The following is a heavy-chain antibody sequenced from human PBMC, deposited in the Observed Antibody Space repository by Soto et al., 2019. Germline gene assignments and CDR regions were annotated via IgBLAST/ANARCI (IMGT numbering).Heavy chain of an antibody. V-gene: IGHV3-33*01. CDR2: IWYDGSNK. CDR1: GFTFSSYG. Sequence: GGSLRLSCAASGFTFSSYGMHWVRQAPGKGLEWVAVIWYDGSNKYYADSVKGRFTISRDNSKNTLYLQMNSLRAEDTAVYYCVYVAVAGLPDYWGQGTLVTVSS. CDR3: VYVAVAGLPDY. D-gene: IGHD6-19*01. J-gene: IGHJ4*02.